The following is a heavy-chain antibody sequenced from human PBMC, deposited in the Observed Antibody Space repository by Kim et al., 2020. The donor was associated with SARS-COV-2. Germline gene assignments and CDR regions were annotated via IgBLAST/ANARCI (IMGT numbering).Heavy chain of an antibody. CDR3: AKGLTFLLDY. Sequence: GGSLRLSCAASGFTFSGYGMHWVRQAPGKGLEWLALISNDGSVKNYADSVKGRFTISRDDSKNTLYLQMNSLKVEDTAVYYCAKGLTFLLDYWGQGSLVTVST. D-gene: IGHD3-16*01. V-gene: IGHV3-30*18. CDR1: GFTFSGYG. J-gene: IGHJ4*02. CDR2: ISNDGSVK.